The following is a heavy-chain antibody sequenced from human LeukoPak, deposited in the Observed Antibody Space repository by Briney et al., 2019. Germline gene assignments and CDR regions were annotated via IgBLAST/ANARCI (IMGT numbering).Heavy chain of an antibody. CDR2: ISASGGST. Sequence: PGGSLRLSCAASGFTFSSYAMSWVRQAPGKGLEWVSTISASGGSTYYADSVQGRFTISTDNSKNTLYLQMTSLRAEDTAVYYCARGNSGHCTGATCYALDYWGQGTLVTVSS. V-gene: IGHV3-23*01. CDR1: GFTFSSYA. D-gene: IGHD2-2*01. CDR3: ARGNSGHCTGATCYALDY. J-gene: IGHJ4*02.